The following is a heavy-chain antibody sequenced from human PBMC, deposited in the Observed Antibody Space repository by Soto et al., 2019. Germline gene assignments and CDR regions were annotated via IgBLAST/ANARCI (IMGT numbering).Heavy chain of an antibody. CDR2: IFYDGYT. D-gene: IGHD6-13*01. Sequence: QLQLQESGPGLVMPSETLSLTCTVSGDSISGSPYFWGWIRQPPGKRLEWIGSIFYDGYTLYTPSLRSRVTISVDTSKNQFSLKLASVAAADTATYFCARLQAAVPHYWGQGTLVTASS. V-gene: IGHV4-39*01. CDR3: ARLQAAVPHY. CDR1: GDSISGSPYF. J-gene: IGHJ4*02.